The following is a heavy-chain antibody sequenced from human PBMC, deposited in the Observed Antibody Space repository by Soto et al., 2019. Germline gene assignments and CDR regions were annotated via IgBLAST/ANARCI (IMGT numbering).Heavy chain of an antibody. V-gene: IGHV1-46*01. J-gene: IGHJ6*02. CDR3: ARAGIAAAGVYYSYGMDV. CDR1: GYTFTSHY. D-gene: IGHD6-13*01. Sequence: GASVKVSCKASGYTFTSHYMHWVRQAPGQGLEWMGIINPSGGSTSYAQKFQGRVTMTRDTSTSTVYMELSSLRSEDTAVYYCARAGIAAAGVYYSYGMDVWGQGTTVPVCS. CDR2: INPSGGST.